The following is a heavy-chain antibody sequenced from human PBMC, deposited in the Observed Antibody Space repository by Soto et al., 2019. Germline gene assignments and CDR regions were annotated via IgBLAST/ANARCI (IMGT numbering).Heavy chain of an antibody. V-gene: IGHV4-34*01. CDR2: INHSGST. Sequence: PSETLSLTCAVFGGSLSGYYWNWIRQPPGKGLEWIGEINHSGSTKYNPSLKSRVSISVDTSKNQFSLKLSSVTAADTAVYYCAREVGVAGTSRLDYWGQGTLVTVSS. CDR3: AREVGVAGTSRLDY. CDR1: GGSLSGYY. J-gene: IGHJ4*02. D-gene: IGHD6-19*01.